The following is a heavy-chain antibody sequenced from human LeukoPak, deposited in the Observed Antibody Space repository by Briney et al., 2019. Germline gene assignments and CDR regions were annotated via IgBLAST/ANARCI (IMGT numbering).Heavy chain of an antibody. Sequence: ASVKVSCKASGYTFTGYYMHWVRQAPGQGLEWMGWINPNSGGTNHAQKFQGRVTMTRDTSISTAYMELSRLRSDDTVVYYCARVWDIVVVPAATNAFDIWGQGTMVTVSS. D-gene: IGHD2-2*01. CDR2: INPNSGGT. CDR1: GYTFTGYY. V-gene: IGHV1-2*02. CDR3: ARVWDIVVVPAATNAFDI. J-gene: IGHJ3*02.